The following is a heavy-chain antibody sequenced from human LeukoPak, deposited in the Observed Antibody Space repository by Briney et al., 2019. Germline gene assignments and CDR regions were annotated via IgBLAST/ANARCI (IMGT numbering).Heavy chain of an antibody. V-gene: IGHV3-11*01. CDR1: GFTFSDYY. D-gene: IGHD6-13*01. CDR3: ARGSYSSSWYAYGY. J-gene: IGHJ4*02. Sequence: GGSLRLSCAASGFTFSDYYMSWIRQAPGKGLEWVSYISSSGSTIYYADSVKGRFTISRDNAKNSLYPQMNSLRAEDTAVYYCARGSYSSSWYAYGYWGQGTLVTVSS. CDR2: ISSSGSTI.